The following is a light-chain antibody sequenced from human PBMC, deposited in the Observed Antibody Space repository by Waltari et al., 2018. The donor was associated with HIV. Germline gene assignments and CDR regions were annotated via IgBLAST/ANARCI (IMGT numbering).Light chain of an antibody. J-gene: IGLJ2*01. CDR1: HSNIGGNF. CDR2: RNN. Sequence: QSVLTQAPSASGTPGQRVTISCSGTHSNIGGNFVSWYQQVPGGAPKLLIYRNNPRPSGVPDRFSGSKSVTSASLAISGLRSEDEAEYYCAAWDDSLSGLVFGGRTKLTVL. CDR3: AAWDDSLSGLV. V-gene: IGLV1-47*01.